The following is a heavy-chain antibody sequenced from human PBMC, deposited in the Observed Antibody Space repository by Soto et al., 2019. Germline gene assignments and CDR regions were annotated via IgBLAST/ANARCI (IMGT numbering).Heavy chain of an antibody. Sequence: PSETLSLTCTVSGGSISSGGYYWSWIRQHPGKGLEWIGYIYYSGSTYYNPSLKSRVTISVDTSKNQFSLKLSSVAVADTAVYYCARARSAGFDYWGQGTLVTVSS. CDR1: GGSISSGGYY. V-gene: IGHV4-31*03. J-gene: IGHJ4*02. CDR3: ARARSAGFDY. CDR2: IYYSGST.